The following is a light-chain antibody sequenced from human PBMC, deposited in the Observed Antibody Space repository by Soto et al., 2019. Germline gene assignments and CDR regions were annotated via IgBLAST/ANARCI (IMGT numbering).Light chain of an antibody. CDR3: QQYGSSPLYT. J-gene: IGKJ2*01. CDR1: QSVSSSY. Sequence: EIVLTQSPGTLSLSPGERATLSCRASQSVSSSYLAWYQHKPGQAPRLLIYGASSRATGVPGRFSGSGSGTDFTLTISRLEPEDCAVYYCQQYGSSPLYTFGQGTKLEIK. V-gene: IGKV3-20*01. CDR2: GAS.